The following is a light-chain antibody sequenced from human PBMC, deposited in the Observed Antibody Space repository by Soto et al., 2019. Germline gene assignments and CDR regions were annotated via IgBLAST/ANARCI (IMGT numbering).Light chain of an antibody. CDR2: EVS. CDR1: SSDVGAYNY. CDR3: SSFTSTSTLDV. Sequence: QSALTQPASVSGSPGQSITISCTGTSSDVGAYNYVAWYQHHPGKGPKMMIYEVSKRPSGVSIRFSGAKSGNTASLTISGLQAEDEADYYCSSFTSTSTLDVFGTGTKLTVL. J-gene: IGLJ1*01. V-gene: IGLV2-14*01.